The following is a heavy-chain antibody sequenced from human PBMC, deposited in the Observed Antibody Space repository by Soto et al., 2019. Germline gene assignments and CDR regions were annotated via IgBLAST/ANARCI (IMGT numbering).Heavy chain of an antibody. D-gene: IGHD3-3*01. J-gene: IGHJ4*02. Sequence: QVQLQESGPGLVKPSGTLSLTCAVSGGSISSSNWWSWVRQPPGNGREWIGEIYHSGSTNYNRSLKSRVTISVDEYKLRLYLKLSSVTVADTPWYYCARSFWSVDDYWAQGTLVNVSS. V-gene: IGHV4-4*02. CDR1: GGSISSSNW. CDR3: ARSFWSVDDY. CDR2: IYHSGST.